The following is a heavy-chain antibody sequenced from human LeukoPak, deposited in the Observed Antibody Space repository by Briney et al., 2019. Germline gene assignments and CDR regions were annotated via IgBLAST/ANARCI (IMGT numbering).Heavy chain of an antibody. CDR3: ARLGVTAYDY. CDR1: GGSISSSSYY. CDR2: TYYSGST. J-gene: IGHJ4*02. D-gene: IGHD2-21*02. V-gene: IGHV4-39*01. Sequence: SETLSLTCTVSGGSISSSSYYWGWIRQPPGKGLEWIGSTYYSGSTYYNPSLKSRVTISVDTSKNQFSLKLSSVTAADTAVYYCARLGVTAYDYWGQGTLVTVSS.